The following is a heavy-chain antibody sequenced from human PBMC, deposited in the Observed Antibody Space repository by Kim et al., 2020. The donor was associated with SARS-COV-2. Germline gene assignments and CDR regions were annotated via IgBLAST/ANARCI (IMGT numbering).Heavy chain of an antibody. J-gene: IGHJ4*02. CDR3: ARAGQSPVAGTGFGM. Sequence: SETLSLTCAVYGGSFSGYYWSWIRQPPGKGLEWIGEINHSGSTNYNPSLKSRVTISVDTSKNQFSLKLSSVTAADTAVYYCARAGQSPVAGTGFGMWGQGTLVTVSS. V-gene: IGHV4-34*01. D-gene: IGHD6-19*01. CDR1: GGSFSGYY. CDR2: INHSGST.